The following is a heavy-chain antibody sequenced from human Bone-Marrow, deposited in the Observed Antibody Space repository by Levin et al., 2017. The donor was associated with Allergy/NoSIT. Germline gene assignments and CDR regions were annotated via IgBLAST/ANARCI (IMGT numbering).Heavy chain of an antibody. Sequence: GESLKISCAASGFTFSNAWMSWVRQAPGKGLEWVGRIKSKTDGGTTDYAAPVKGRFTISRDDSKNTLYLQMNSLKTEDTAVYYCTTPPLPRNNCSSTSCYTPAKKPSLYYYYGMDVWGQGTTVTVSS. V-gene: IGHV3-15*01. CDR2: IKSKTDGGTT. CDR1: GFTFSNAW. J-gene: IGHJ6*02. D-gene: IGHD2-2*02. CDR3: TTPPLPRNNCSSTSCYTPAKKPSLYYYYGMDV.